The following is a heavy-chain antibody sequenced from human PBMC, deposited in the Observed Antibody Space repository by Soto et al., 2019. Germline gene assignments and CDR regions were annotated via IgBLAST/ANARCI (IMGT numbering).Heavy chain of an antibody. J-gene: IGHJ4*02. CDR2: ISATGGGT. V-gene: IGHV3-23*01. CDR3: AKDRRAGGNSAFYFDF. Sequence: LRLSCAASGFKFSNYAMSWVRQAPGKGLEWVSLISATGGGTYYADSVKGRFTISRDNSHNTLYLQVHSLTAEDTAVYYCAKDRRAGGNSAFYFDFCGQGAQVTLSS. D-gene: IGHD3-16*01. CDR1: GFKFSNYA.